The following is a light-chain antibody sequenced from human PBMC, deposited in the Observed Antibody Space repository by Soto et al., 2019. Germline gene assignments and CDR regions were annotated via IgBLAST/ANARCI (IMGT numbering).Light chain of an antibody. CDR2: EVS. V-gene: IGLV2-14*01. CDR1: SSDVGGYNY. Sequence: QSVLTQPASVSGSPGQSITISCTGTSSDVGGYNYVSWYQQHPGKAPKLMIYEVSNRPSGVSNRFSGSKSGNTASLTISWLQAEDEADYYCSSYTSSSTLVFXTGTKVTVL. CDR3: SSYTSSSTLV. J-gene: IGLJ1*01.